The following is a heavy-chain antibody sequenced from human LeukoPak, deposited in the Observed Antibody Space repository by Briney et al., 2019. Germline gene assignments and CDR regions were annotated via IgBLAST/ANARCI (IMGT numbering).Heavy chain of an antibody. CDR3: AGGYSYYYGMDV. J-gene: IGHJ6*02. CDR1: GFTFSSYA. Sequence: GGSLRLSCAASGFTFSSYAMSWVRQAPGKGLEWVSGISGSGSSTYYADSVRGRFTISRDNSKNTLYLQMNSLRAEDTAVYYCAGGYSYYYGMDVWGQGTTVTVSS. D-gene: IGHD3-10*01. V-gene: IGHV3-23*01. CDR2: ISGSGSST.